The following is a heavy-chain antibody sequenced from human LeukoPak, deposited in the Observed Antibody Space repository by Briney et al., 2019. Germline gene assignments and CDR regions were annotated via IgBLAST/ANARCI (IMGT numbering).Heavy chain of an antibody. CDR3: ARGTGGYSGYDEGNWFDP. V-gene: IGHV4-39*07. CDR1: GGSMSSSSYY. CDR2: VYYPRST. J-gene: IGHJ5*02. D-gene: IGHD5-12*01. Sequence: SETLSLTCTVSGGSMSSSSYYWGWIRQPPGQGLEWIGTVYYPRSTYYNPSLKSRVTMSIDTSKSQFSLKLRSVTAADTAVYYCARGTGGYSGYDEGNWFDPWGQGTLVTVSS.